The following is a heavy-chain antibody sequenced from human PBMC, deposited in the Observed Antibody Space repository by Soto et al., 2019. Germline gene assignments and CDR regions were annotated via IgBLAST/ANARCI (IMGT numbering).Heavy chain of an antibody. Sequence: SVKVSCKASGVTFSSYAICWVRQSTGQGLEWMGGIIPIFGKANYAQKFQGRVTITADESTSTAYMELSSLRSEDTAVYYCARDRRVPAEEGSFDYWGQGTLVTVSS. D-gene: IGHD2-2*01. CDR2: IIPIFGKA. CDR1: GVTFSSYA. J-gene: IGHJ4*02. CDR3: ARDRRVPAEEGSFDY. V-gene: IGHV1-69*13.